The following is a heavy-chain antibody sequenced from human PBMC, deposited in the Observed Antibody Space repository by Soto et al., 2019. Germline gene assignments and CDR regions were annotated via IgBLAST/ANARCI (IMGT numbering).Heavy chain of an antibody. J-gene: IGHJ4*02. CDR2: MYHSGST. D-gene: IGHD3-9*01. Sequence: TSETLSLTCTVSGDSISSGGYSWTWIRQPPGKGLEWIGYMYHSGSTYYNPSLKSRVTISVDTSKNQFSLKLSSVTAADTAVYYCARQPGYYDILTGYSTYYFDYWGQGTPVTVSS. CDR3: ARQPGYYDILTGYSTYYFDY. CDR1: GDSISSGGYS. V-gene: IGHV4-30-2*01.